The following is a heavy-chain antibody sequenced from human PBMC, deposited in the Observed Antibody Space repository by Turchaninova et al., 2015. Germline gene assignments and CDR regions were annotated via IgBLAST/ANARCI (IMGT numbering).Heavy chain of an antibody. V-gene: IGHV1-18*01. Sequence: QVQLVQSGAEVKKPGASVKVSCRASGYTFTTYGFSWVRQAPWKGLECMGWISAYNGYTKYAQRLQGRVTMTTDTSTSTAYMELRSLRSDDTAVYYCARDSRNYGDYIDYWGQGTLVTVSS. D-gene: IGHD4-11*01. CDR2: ISAYNGYT. CDR3: ARDSRNYGDYIDY. J-gene: IGHJ4*02. CDR1: GYTFTTYG.